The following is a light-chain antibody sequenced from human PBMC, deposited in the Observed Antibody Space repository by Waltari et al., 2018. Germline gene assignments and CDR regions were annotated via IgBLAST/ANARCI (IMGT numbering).Light chain of an antibody. V-gene: IGLV3-25*03. Sequence: SYALTQPPSVSVSPGQPATITGSGDALPKQYVHWYPQRPGRAPVLVIYKDTERPSGIPERFSGSSSGTTVSLTLSGVQAEDEADYYCQTTDSSGIYSFGGGTKLTVL. CDR3: QTTDSSGIYS. J-gene: IGLJ2*01. CDR2: KDT. CDR1: ALPKQY.